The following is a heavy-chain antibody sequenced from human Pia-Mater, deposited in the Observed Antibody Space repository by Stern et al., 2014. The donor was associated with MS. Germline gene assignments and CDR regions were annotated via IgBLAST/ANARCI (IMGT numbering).Heavy chain of an antibody. V-gene: IGHV1-69*01. CDR1: GGTFSNYP. CDR3: AILHLRRRGSNVTIDM. J-gene: IGHJ3*02. D-gene: IGHD4/OR15-4a*01. Sequence: QVQLVQSGAEVKRPGSSARVSCKASGGTFSNYPFTWVRQAPGQGLEWMGGFIPALGKSIHSVKFQGRFTISADESTKTVYMDLSSLRFEDTAVYYCAILHLRRRGSNVTIDMWGQGTMVTVSS. CDR2: FIPALGKS.